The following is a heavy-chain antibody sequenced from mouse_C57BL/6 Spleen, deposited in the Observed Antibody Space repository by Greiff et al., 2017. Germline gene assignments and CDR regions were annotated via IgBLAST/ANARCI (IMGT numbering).Heavy chain of an antibody. V-gene: IGHV1-53*01. CDR3: ALSTMVTTEYYFDY. CDR2: INPSNGGT. CDR1: GYTFTSYW. Sequence: QVQLKQPGTELVKPGASVKLSCKASGYTFTSYWMHWVKQRPGQGLEWIGNINPSNGGTNYNEKFKSKATLTVDKSSSTAYMQLSSLTSEDSAVYYCALSTMVTTEYYFDYWGQGTTLTVSS. J-gene: IGHJ2*01. D-gene: IGHD2-2*01.